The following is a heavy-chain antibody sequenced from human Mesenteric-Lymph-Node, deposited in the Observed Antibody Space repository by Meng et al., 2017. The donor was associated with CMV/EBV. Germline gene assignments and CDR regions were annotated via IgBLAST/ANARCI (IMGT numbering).Heavy chain of an antibody. J-gene: IGHJ5*02. CDR1: GFTLSTSP. V-gene: IGHV3-23*03. CDR2: IYSDDRLT. CDR3: ARSVARYNWFDP. Sequence: GESLKISCAASGFTLSTSPMSWVRQAPGEGLEWVSIIYSDDRLTFYADSVKGRFTISRDNSKNTLYLQMNSLRAEDTAVYYCARSVARYNWFDPWGQGTLVTVSS. D-gene: IGHD2-21*01.